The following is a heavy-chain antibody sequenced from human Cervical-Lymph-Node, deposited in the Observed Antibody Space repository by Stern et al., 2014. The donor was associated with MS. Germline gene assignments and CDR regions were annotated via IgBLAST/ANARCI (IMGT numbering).Heavy chain of an antibody. J-gene: IGHJ4*02. Sequence: VQLVESGAEVKKPGASVKASCKASGNTLTRYYMHWVRQASGQGLEWVALINPRDASTNYAQKLRGRVTMTRDTSTSTVYMELTSLRSEDTAVYFCVREGESLKNFDYWGQGTLVTVSS. V-gene: IGHV1-46*04. CDR1: GNTLTRYY. CDR3: VREGESLKNFDY. CDR2: INPRDAST.